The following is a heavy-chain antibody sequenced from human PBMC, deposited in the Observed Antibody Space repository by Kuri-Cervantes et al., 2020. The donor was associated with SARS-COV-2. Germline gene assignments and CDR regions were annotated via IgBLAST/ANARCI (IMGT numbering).Heavy chain of an antibody. CDR2: INWNGGST. D-gene: IGHD2-2*01. J-gene: IGHJ4*02. CDR1: GFIFNDYS. V-gene: IGHV3-20*04. CDR3: ARAAHDCSSTSCELDY. Sequence: GESLKISCAASGFIFNDYSMGWIRQAPGKGPEWVSGINWNGGSTGYADSVKGRFTISRDNAKNSLYLQMNSLRAEDTALYYCARAAHDCSSTSCELDYWGQGTLVTVSS.